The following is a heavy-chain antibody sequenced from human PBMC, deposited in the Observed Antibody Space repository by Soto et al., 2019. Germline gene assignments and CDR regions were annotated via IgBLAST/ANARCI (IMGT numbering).Heavy chain of an antibody. J-gene: IGHJ4*02. CDR3: AREDAVTNVETFDS. CDR2: INHRGST. CDR1: GGSFSGYY. V-gene: IGHV4-34*01. Sequence: SETLSLTCAVYGGSFSGYYWSWIRQSPGKGLEWIGEINHRGSTNYNPSLKSRVTISVDTSKNQFSLKVRSVTAADTAMYYCAREDAVTNVETFDSWGLGTRVTVSS. D-gene: IGHD4-4*01.